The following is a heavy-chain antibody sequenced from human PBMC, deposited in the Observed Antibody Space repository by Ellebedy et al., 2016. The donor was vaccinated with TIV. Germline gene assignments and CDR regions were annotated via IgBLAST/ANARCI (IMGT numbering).Heavy chain of an antibody. Sequence: SETLSLTXVISGDSVSSNSAAWNWIRQSPSRGLEWLGRTYYRSKWKYDYAVSVKSRITINPDTSKNQFSLQLNSVTPEDTAVYYCAREGYYGSGKPNPLAYWGQGTLVTVSS. V-gene: IGHV6-1*01. J-gene: IGHJ4*02. CDR1: GDSVSSNSAA. CDR2: TYYRSKWKY. CDR3: AREGYYGSGKPNPLAY. D-gene: IGHD3-10*01.